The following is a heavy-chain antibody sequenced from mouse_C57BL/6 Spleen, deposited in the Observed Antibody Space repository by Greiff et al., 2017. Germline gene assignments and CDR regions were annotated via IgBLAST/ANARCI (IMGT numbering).Heavy chain of an antibody. J-gene: IGHJ3*01. D-gene: IGHD2-4*01. CDR3: ASLIYYDYDETY. CDR2: ISGGGGNT. V-gene: IGHV5-9*01. Sequence: EVHLVESGGGLVKPGGSLKLSCAASGFTFSSYTMSWVRQTPEKRLEWVATISGGGGNTYYPDSVKGRFTISRDNAKNTLYLQMSSLRSEDTALYYCASLIYYDYDETYWGQGTLVTVSA. CDR1: GFTFSSYT.